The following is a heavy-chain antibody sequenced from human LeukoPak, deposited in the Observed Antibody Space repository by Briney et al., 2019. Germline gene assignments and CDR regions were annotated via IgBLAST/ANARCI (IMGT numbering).Heavy chain of an antibody. Sequence: PGGSLRLSCAASGFTFSNFWMHWVRQAPGKGLVWVSRVNSDGSITSYADSVKGRFTISRDNAKNTLYLQMNSLRAEDTAVYYCARVNGCTRFDPWGQGTLVTVSS. V-gene: IGHV3-74*01. CDR3: ARVNGCTRFDP. CDR2: VNSDGSIT. J-gene: IGHJ5*02. D-gene: IGHD4-17*01. CDR1: GFTFSNFW.